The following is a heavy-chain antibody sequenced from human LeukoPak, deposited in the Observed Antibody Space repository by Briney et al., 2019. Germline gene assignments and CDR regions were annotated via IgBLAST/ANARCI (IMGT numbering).Heavy chain of an antibody. CDR1: GGSISSY. V-gene: IGHV4-59*01. Sequence: SETLSLTCTVSGGSISSYWSWIRQPPGKGLEWIGYIYYSCSTNYNPSLKSRVTISVDTSKNQFSLKLSSVTAADTAVYYCARLLGYCSSTTCYSPNLDVWGKGTTVTVSS. J-gene: IGHJ6*01. CDR3: ARLLGYCSSTTCYSPNLDV. D-gene: IGHD2-2*01. CDR2: IYYSCST.